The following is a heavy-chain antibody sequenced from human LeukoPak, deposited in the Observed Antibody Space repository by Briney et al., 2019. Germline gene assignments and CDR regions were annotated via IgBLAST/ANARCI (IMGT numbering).Heavy chain of an antibody. D-gene: IGHD2-21*02. V-gene: IGHV3-33*06. CDR3: AKQHIVVVTAIPDY. J-gene: IGHJ4*02. CDR1: GFTFSSYG. CDR2: IWYDGSNK. Sequence: GRSLRLSCAASGFTFSSYGMHWVRQAPGKGLEWVAVIWYDGSNKYYADSVKGRFTISRDNSKNTLYLQMNSLRAEDTAVYYCAKQHIVVVTAIPDYWGQGTLVTVSS.